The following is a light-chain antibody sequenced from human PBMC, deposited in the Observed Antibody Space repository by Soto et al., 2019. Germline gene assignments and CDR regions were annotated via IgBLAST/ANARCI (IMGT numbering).Light chain of an antibody. J-gene: IGLJ2*01. CDR2: SND. CDR1: SSNIGSNT. Sequence: QLVLTQAPSASGTPGQRVTISCSGSSSNIGSNTVSWYQQVPGTAPKLLIYSNDQRPSGVPDRFSGSKSGTSASLAIGGLQSEAEADYYCAAWDGSLNGWVFGGGTQLTVL. V-gene: IGLV1-44*01. CDR3: AAWDGSLNGWV.